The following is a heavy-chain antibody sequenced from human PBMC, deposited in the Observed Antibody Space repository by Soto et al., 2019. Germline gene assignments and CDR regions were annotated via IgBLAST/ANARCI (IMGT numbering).Heavy chain of an antibody. CDR1: GGTFSSYA. J-gene: IGHJ3*02. CDR2: IIPIFGTA. V-gene: IGHV1-69*13. Sequence: GASVKVSCKASGGTFSSYAISRVRQAPGQGLEWMGGIIPIFGTANYAQKFQGRVTITADESTSTAYMELSSLRSEDTAVYYCARESRLNYDILTGYYISAFDIWGQGTMVTVSS. CDR3: ARESRLNYDILTGYYISAFDI. D-gene: IGHD3-9*01.